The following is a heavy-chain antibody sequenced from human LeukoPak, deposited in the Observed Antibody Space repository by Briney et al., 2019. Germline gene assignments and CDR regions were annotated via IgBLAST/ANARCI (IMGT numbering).Heavy chain of an antibody. CDR1: GDTFTSYY. CDR3: ASGPIPQYGMDV. Sequence: ASVKVSCKASGDTFTSYYMHWVREAPGQGLEWMGIINLSGGSTSYAQKFQGRVTMTRDTSTSTVYMELSSLRSEDTAVYYCASGPIPQYGMDVWGQGTTVTVSS. V-gene: IGHV1-46*01. J-gene: IGHJ6*02. CDR2: INLSGGST.